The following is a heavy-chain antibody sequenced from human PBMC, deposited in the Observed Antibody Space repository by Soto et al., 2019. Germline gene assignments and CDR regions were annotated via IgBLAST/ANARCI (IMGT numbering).Heavy chain of an antibody. J-gene: IGHJ4*02. CDR3: AKDQGSSWYEIDY. CDR2: ISGSGGST. V-gene: IGHV3-23*01. Sequence: GGFLRLSCAASGFNFSSYAMSWVRQAPGKGLEWVSAISGSGGSTYYADSVKGRFTISRDNSKNTLYLQMNSLRAEDTAVYYCAKDQGSSWYEIDYWGQGTLVTVSS. CDR1: GFNFSSYA. D-gene: IGHD6-13*01.